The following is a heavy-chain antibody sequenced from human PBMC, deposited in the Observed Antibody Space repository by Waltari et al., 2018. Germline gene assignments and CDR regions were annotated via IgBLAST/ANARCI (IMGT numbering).Heavy chain of an antibody. CDR1: GYSFTTYW. CDR2: SFPGDADT. D-gene: IGHD6-19*01. J-gene: IGHJ4*02. CDR3: AREKGYSSGNFDY. V-gene: IGHV5-51*01. Sequence: EVQLVQSGAEVKKPGESLKISCKGSGYSFTTYWIGWVRQMPGKGLEWMGFSFPGDADTGYGPSFQGQVTISADKSISTTYLQWSTLKASDTAMYYCAREKGYSSGNFDYWGQGTLVTVSS.